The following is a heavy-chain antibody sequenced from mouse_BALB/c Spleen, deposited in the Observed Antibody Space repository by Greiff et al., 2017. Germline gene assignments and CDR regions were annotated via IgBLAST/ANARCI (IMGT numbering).Heavy chain of an antibody. V-gene: IGHV1-80*01. Sequence: QVQLQQSGAELVRPGSSVKISCKASGYAFSSYWMNWVKQRPGQGLEWIGQIYPGDGDTNYNGKFKGKATLTADKSSSTAYMQLRSLTSEDSAVYFCARSYYDAMDYWGQGTSVTVSS. CDR2: IYPGDGDT. J-gene: IGHJ4*01. CDR3: ARSYYDAMDY. CDR1: GYAFSSYW.